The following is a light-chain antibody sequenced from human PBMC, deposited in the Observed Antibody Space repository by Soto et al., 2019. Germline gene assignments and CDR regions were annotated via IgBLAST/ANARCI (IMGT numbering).Light chain of an antibody. J-gene: IGKJ3*01. CDR3: MQALPFA. CDR1: QSLLHSNGYNY. V-gene: IGKV2-28*01. CDR2: LGS. Sequence: DIVMTQSPLSLPVTPGEPASIYCRSSQSLLHSNGYNYLDWDLQKPGQSPQLLIYLGSNRASGVPDRFSGSGSGTDFTLKISRVEAEDFGVYYCMQALPFAFGPGTKVDIK.